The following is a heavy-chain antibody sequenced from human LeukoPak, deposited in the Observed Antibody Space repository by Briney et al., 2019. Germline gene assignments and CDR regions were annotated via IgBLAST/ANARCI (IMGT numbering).Heavy chain of an antibody. D-gene: IGHD3-22*01. CDR3: ATRGRSSGYYSADN. Sequence: ASVKVSCKASGYSFTDYYINWVRQAPGQGLEWMGWINPNSGGTNYAQKFQGRVTMSRDTAITTAYVELSRLRSDDTAVYYCATRGRSSGYYSADNWGQGTLVTVSS. CDR1: GYSFTDYY. CDR2: INPNSGGT. V-gene: IGHV1-2*02. J-gene: IGHJ4*02.